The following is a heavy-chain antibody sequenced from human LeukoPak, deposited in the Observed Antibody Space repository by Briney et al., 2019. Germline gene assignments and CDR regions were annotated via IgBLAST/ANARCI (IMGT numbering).Heavy chain of an antibody. J-gene: IGHJ4*02. CDR2: IYYSGST. V-gene: IGHV4-59*01. CDR1: GGSISSYY. CDR3: ARGPYSSSWFIDY. Sequence: PSETLSLTCTVSGGSISSYYWSWIRQPPGKGLEWIGYIYYSGSTNYNPSPKSRVTISVDTSKNQFSLKLSSVTAADTAVYYCARGPYSSSWFIDYWGEGGLVSVCS. D-gene: IGHD6-13*01.